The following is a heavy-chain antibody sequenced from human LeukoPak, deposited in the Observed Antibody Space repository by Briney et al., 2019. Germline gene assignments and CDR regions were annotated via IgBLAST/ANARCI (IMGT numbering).Heavy chain of an antibody. CDR2: INPSGGST. CDR3: ARDRQGELDY. Sequence: GASVKVSCKASGYTFTSYYMHWVRQAPGQGLEWMGIINPSGGSTSYAQKFQGRVTITTDESTSTAYMELSSLRSEDTAVYYCARDRQGELDYWGQGTLVTVSS. D-gene: IGHD1-26*01. V-gene: IGHV1-46*01. J-gene: IGHJ4*02. CDR1: GYTFTSYY.